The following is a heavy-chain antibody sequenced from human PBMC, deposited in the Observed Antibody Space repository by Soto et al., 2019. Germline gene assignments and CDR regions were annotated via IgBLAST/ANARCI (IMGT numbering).Heavy chain of an antibody. V-gene: IGHV6-1*01. D-gene: IGHD3-16*01. CDR2: TYYKSKWYN. CDR1: GDSVSSDSAA. J-gene: IGHJ4*02. Sequence: SQTLSLTCVISGDSVSSDSAAWNWIRQSPSRGLEWLGRTYYKSKWYNNYAASVESRITINPDTSKNQFSLQLNSVTPDDTAVYYCARGDQGFDYWGQGTLVTVSS. CDR3: ARGDQGFDY.